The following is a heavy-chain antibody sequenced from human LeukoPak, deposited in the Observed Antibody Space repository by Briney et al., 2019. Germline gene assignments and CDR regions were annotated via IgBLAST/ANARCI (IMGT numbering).Heavy chain of an antibody. Sequence: GRSLRLSCAASGFTFSSYGIHWVRQAPGKGLEWGAVISYDGSNKYYADSVKGRFTISRDNSKNTLYLQMNSLRAEDTAVYYCAKDRKPVMVRGVMGYWGQGTLVTVSS. D-gene: IGHD3-10*01. CDR2: ISYDGSNK. CDR3: AKDRKPVMVRGVMGY. J-gene: IGHJ4*02. CDR1: GFTFSSYG. V-gene: IGHV3-30*18.